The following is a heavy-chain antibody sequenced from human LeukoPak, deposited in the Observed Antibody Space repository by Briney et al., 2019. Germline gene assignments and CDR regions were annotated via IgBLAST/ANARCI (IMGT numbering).Heavy chain of an antibody. CDR2: IYSGGST. Sequence: GGSLRLSCAASGFTVSSNYMSWVRQAPGKGLEWVSVIYSGGSTYYADSVKGRFTISRDNSKNTLYLQMNSLRAEDTAVYYCARDRGDYDSSGYYYVDYAFDIWGQGTMVTVSS. CDR3: ARDRGDYDSSGYYYVDYAFDI. CDR1: GFTVSSNY. D-gene: IGHD3-22*01. V-gene: IGHV3-66*01. J-gene: IGHJ3*02.